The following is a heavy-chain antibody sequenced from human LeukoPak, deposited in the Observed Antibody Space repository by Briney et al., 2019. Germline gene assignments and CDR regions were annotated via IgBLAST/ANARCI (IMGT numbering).Heavy chain of an antibody. CDR2: INPSGGST. D-gene: IGHD4-17*01. Sequence: ASVKVSCKASGYTFTSYYMHWVRQAPGQGLEWMGIINPSGGSTSYAQKFQGRVTMTRDTSTSTVYMELSSLRSEDAAVYYCARNYGDHPWFDPWGQGTLVTVSS. CDR3: ARNYGDHPWFDP. V-gene: IGHV1-46*01. CDR1: GYTFTSYY. J-gene: IGHJ5*02.